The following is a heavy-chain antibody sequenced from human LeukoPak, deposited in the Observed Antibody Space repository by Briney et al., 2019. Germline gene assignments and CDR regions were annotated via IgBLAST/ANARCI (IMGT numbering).Heavy chain of an antibody. D-gene: IGHD2-2*01. Sequence: SETLSLTCAVYGGSFSGYYWSWIRQPPGKGLEWIGEINYSGSTNYNPSLKSRVTISVDTSKNQFSLKLSSVTAADTAVYYCARIPVHGSTSRGTLFDPWGRGTLVTVSS. CDR1: GGSFSGYY. J-gene: IGHJ2*01. V-gene: IGHV4-34*01. CDR2: INYSGST. CDR3: ARIPVHGSTSRGTLFDP.